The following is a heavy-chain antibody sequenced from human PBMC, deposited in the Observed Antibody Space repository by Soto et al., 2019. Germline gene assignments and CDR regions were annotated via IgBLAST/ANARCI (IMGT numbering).Heavy chain of an antibody. V-gene: IGHV4-39*01. CDR2: IYYSGST. Sequence: SETLSLTCTVSGGSISSSSYYWGWIRQPPGKGLEWIGSIYYSGSTYYNLSLKSRVTISVDRSKNQFSLKLSSVTAADTAVYYCARQNRGLAADYFDYWGPATLVTVPS. D-gene: IGHD6-13*01. J-gene: IGHJ4*02. CDR1: GGSISSSSYY. CDR3: ARQNRGLAADYFDY.